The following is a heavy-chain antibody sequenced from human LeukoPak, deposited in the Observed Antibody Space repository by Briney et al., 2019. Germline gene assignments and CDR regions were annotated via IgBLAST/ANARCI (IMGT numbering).Heavy chain of an antibody. CDR2: INTNTGNP. CDR1: GYTFTNYA. D-gene: IGHD2-15*01. CDR3: ARAPYCSGRTCYGYYMDV. J-gene: IGHJ6*03. Sequence: ASVKVSCKASGYTFTNYAMNWVRQAPGQGLEWMAWINTNTGNPTYAQGFTGRFVFSLDTSVSTAYLQISSLKAEDTAVYYCARAPYCSGRTCYGYYMDVWGKGTTVTVSS. V-gene: IGHV7-4-1*02.